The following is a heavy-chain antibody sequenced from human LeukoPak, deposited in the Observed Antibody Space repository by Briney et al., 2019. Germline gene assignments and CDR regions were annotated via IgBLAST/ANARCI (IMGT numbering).Heavy chain of an antibody. J-gene: IGHJ4*02. V-gene: IGHV3-15*01. Sequence: MSGGSLRLSCAASGFTFSSYWMHWVRQAPGKGLEWVGRIKSKTDGGTTDYAAPVKGRFTISRDDSKNTLYLQMNSLKTEDTAVYYCTTGDGGNTIYYFDYWGQGTLVTVSS. CDR1: GFTFSSYW. CDR3: TTGDGGNTIYYFDY. D-gene: IGHD2-15*01. CDR2: IKSKTDGGTT.